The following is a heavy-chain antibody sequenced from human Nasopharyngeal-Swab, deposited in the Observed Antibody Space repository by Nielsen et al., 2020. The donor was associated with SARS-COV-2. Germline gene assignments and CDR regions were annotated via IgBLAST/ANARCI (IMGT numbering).Heavy chain of an antibody. Sequence: GESLKISCAASGFTFSSYWMHWVRQAPGKGLVWVARIKSDGSSTSYADSVKGRFTISRDNAKNSLYLQMNSLRAEDTAVYYCAREGRGHGIVVIYYYYGMDVWGQGTTVTVSS. CDR3: AREGRGHGIVVIYYYYGMDV. D-gene: IGHD3-22*01. J-gene: IGHJ6*02. V-gene: IGHV3-74*01. CDR1: GFTFSSYW. CDR2: IKSDGSST.